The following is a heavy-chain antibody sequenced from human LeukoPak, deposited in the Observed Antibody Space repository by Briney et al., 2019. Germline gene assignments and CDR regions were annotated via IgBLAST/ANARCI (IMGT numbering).Heavy chain of an antibody. D-gene: IGHD1-26*01. V-gene: IGHV3-11*04. CDR1: GFTVSHYY. J-gene: IGHJ6*03. CDR3: ARGTQWELRLYYYYYMDV. CDR2: ISSSGSTI. Sequence: PGGSLRLSCAASGFTVSHYYMTWVRQAPGKGLEWVSYISSSGSTIYYADSVKGRFTISRDNAKNSLYLQTNSLRAEDTAVYYCARGTQWELRLYYYYYMDVWGKGTTVTISS.